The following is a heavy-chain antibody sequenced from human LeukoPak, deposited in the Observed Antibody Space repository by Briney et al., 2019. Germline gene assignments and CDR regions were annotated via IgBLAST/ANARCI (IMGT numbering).Heavy chain of an antibody. J-gene: IGHJ4*02. CDR3: ARLASVTTGIIHY. CDR1: GGSISSSSYY. V-gene: IGHV4-39*01. CDR2: IYYSGST. Sequence: SETLSLTCTVSGGSISSSSYYWGWIRQPPGKGLEWIGSIYYSGSTYYNPSLKSRVTISVDTSKNQFSLKLSSVTAADAAVYYCARLASVTTGIIHYWGQGTLVTVSS. D-gene: IGHD4-17*01.